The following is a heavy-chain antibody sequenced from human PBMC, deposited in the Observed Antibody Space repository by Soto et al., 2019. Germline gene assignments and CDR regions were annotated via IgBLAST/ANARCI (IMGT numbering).Heavy chain of an antibody. V-gene: IGHV3-23*01. Sequence: GGSLRLSCAASGFTFSSYAMSWVRQAPGKGLEWVSAISGSGGSTYYADSVKGRFTISRDNSKNTLYLQMNSLRAEDTAVYYCAKGQLRFGDLGPYYYYYMDVWGKGTTVTVSS. J-gene: IGHJ6*03. D-gene: IGHD3-10*01. CDR1: GFTFSSYA. CDR2: ISGSGGST. CDR3: AKGQLRFGDLGPYYYYYMDV.